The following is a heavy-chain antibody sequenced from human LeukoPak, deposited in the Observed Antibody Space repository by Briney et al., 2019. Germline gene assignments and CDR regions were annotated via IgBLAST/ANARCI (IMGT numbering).Heavy chain of an antibody. CDR3: ARLRGNYFPDY. CDR1: AGSISSYY. CDR2: IYYSGST. J-gene: IGHJ4*02. V-gene: IGHV4-59*01. Sequence: SETLSLTCAVSAGSISSYYWSWIRQPPGKGLEWIGYIYYSGSTNYNPSLKSRVTISVDTSKNQFSLKLSSLTAADTAVYYCARLRGNYFPDYWGQGTLVTVSS. D-gene: IGHD4-11*01.